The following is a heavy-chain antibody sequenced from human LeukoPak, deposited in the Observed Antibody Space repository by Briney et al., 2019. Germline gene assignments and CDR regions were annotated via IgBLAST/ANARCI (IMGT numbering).Heavy chain of an antibody. CDR3: ARLGYCTNGICYTADFDY. D-gene: IGHD2-8*01. CDR2: ITDSGGST. J-gene: IGHJ4*02. V-gene: IGHV3-23*01. CDR1: GFTFSSYS. Sequence: GGSLRLSCAASGFTFSSYSMNWVRQAPGKGLEWVSAITDSGGSTYYADSVKGRFTISRDNSKNTLHLQMNSLRAEDTAVYYCARLGYCTNGICYTADFDYWGQGTLVTVSS.